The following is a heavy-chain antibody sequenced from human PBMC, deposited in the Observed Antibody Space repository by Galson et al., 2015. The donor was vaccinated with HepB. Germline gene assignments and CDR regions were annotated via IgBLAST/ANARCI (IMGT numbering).Heavy chain of an antibody. V-gene: IGHV5-10-1*01. Sequence: QSGAEVTKPGESLRISCKGSGYSFTSYWISWVRQMPGQGLEWMGRIAPSDSYTNYSQSFQGKVTISADKSISTAYLQWSSLKASDTAMYYCARHPPTYYYGSGSYRSGFDYWGQGTLVTVSS. CDR2: IAPSDSYT. D-gene: IGHD3-10*01. CDR1: GYSFTSYW. J-gene: IGHJ4*02. CDR3: ARHPPTYYYGSGSYRSGFDY.